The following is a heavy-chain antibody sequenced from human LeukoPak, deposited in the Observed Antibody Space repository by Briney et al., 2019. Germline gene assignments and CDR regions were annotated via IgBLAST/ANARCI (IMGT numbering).Heavy chain of an antibody. CDR3: ASGGLYYWFDP. J-gene: IGHJ5*02. V-gene: IGHV4-34*01. D-gene: IGHD2-21*01. CDR1: GGSFSTYY. Sequence: SSETLSLTCVVYGGSFSTYYWSWIRQPPGKGLEWIGEISHSGSTNYNPSLKSRVTISLDTSKNQFSLKLSSVTAADTAVYYCASGGLYYWFDPGAREPWSPSPQ. CDR2: ISHSGST.